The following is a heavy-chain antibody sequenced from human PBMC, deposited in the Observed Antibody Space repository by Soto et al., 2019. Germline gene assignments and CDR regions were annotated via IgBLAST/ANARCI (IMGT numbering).Heavy chain of an antibody. CDR3: ARDRWVVCTNGVCHYYYYGMDV. CDR2: IIPIFGTA. V-gene: IGHV1-69*01. D-gene: IGHD2-8*01. J-gene: IGHJ6*02. Sequence: QVQLVQSGAEVKKPGSSVKVSCKASGGTFSSYAISWVRQAPGQGLEWMGGIIPIFGTANYAQKFQGRVTITADESTSTADMELRSLRSEDTAVYYCARDRWVVCTNGVCHYYYYGMDVWGQGGTVTVSS. CDR1: GGTFSSYA.